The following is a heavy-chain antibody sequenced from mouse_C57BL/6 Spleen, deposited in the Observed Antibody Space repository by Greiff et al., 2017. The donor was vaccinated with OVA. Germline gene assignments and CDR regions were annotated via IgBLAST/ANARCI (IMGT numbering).Heavy chain of an antibody. CDR2: IWRGGST. CDR1: GFSLTSYG. D-gene: IGHD2-1*01. Sequence: VKLVESGPGLVQPSQSLSITCTVSGFSLTSYGVHWVRQSPGKGLEWLGVIWRGGSTDYNADFMSRLSITKDNSKSQVFFKMNSLQADDTAIYYCAVYYGNYPYAMDYWGQGTSVTVSS. CDR3: AVYYGNYPYAMDY. J-gene: IGHJ4*01. V-gene: IGHV2-5*01.